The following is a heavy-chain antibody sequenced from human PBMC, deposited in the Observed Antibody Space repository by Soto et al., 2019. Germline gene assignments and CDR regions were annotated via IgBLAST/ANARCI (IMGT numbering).Heavy chain of an antibody. J-gene: IGHJ3*02. Sequence: EVQLVESGGGLVQPGGSLRLSCAASGFTFSSYWMSWVRQAPGKGLEWVANIKQDGSEKYYVDSVKGRFTISRDNAKNSLYLQMNSLRAEDTAVYYCAKDRQQLNSVWDPFDIWGQGTMVTVSS. CDR2: IKQDGSEK. CDR1: GFTFSSYW. V-gene: IGHV3-7*01. D-gene: IGHD6-13*01. CDR3: AKDRQQLNSVWDPFDI.